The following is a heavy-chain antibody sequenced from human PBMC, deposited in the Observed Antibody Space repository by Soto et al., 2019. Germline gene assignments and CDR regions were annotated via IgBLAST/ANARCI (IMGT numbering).Heavy chain of an antibody. CDR1: GGTFSSYA. CDR3: ARVSEQLVGNYYYYSGMAG. Sequence: KVSCKASGGTFSSYAISWVRQAPGQGLEWMGGIIPIFGTANYAQKLQGRVTITADKSTSTAYMELSSMRSEDTAVYYCARVSEQLVGNYYYYSGMAGWHQGTRVTV. V-gene: IGHV1-69*06. J-gene: IGHJ6*02. D-gene: IGHD6-6*01. CDR2: IIPIFGTA.